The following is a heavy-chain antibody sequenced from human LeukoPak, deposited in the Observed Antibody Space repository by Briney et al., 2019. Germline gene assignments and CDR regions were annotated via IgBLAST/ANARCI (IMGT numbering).Heavy chain of an antibody. CDR1: GYTLSELS. J-gene: IGHJ4*02. Sequence: ASVKVSCKVSGYTLSELSIHWVRQGPGKGLEWMAGFVLEDGERIYAQRFRGRVRVTEDTSTDTAYMELSRLTSDDTAVHYCAGSVITNSYEGFDYWGQGSLVTVSS. CDR3: AGSVITNSYEGFDY. CDR2: FVLEDGER. D-gene: IGHD3-16*01. V-gene: IGHV1-24*01.